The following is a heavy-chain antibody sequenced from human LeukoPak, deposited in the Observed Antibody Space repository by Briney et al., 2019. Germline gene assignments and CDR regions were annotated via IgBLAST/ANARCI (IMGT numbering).Heavy chain of an antibody. V-gene: IGHV4-39*01. Sequence: SETLSLTCTVSGGSISSSSYYWGWIRQPPGKGLEWIGSIYYTGSTYYNLSLKSRVTISVDTSKNQFSLKLSSVTAADTAVYYCARGGVIVGFDYFDYWGQGTLVTVSS. J-gene: IGHJ4*02. CDR2: IYYTGST. CDR1: GGSISSSSYY. D-gene: IGHD3-16*02. CDR3: ARGGVIVGFDYFDY.